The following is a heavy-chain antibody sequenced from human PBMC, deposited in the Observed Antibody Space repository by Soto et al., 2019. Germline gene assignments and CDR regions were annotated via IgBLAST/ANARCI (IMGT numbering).Heavy chain of an antibody. Sequence: GSLRLSCAASGFTFSSYAMTWVRQAPGKGLEWVSPISGSGGSTYYADSVKGRFTISRDNSKNTLYLQMNSLRAEDTAVYYWAKDSVAGHGGAYYYYTDVWAKGTTVNVSS. V-gene: IGHV3-23*01. D-gene: IGHD6-19*01. CDR2: ISGSGGST. CDR3: AKDSVAGHGGAYYYYTDV. J-gene: IGHJ6*03. CDR1: GFTFSSYA.